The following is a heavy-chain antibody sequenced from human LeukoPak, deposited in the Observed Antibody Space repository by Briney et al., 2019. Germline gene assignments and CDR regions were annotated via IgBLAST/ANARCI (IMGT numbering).Heavy chain of an antibody. J-gene: IGHJ4*02. Sequence: GGSMRLSCEASGFIFGDYDMSWTRQAPGKGLEWVSYIRSSSSYTNYADSVKGRFTISRDNAKKSLYLQMNSLRAEDTAVYYCARVESTRRDSLDYWGQGTLVTVSS. V-gene: IGHV3-11*06. CDR2: IRSSSSYT. CDR1: GFIFGDYD. D-gene: IGHD5-24*01. CDR3: ARVESTRRDSLDY.